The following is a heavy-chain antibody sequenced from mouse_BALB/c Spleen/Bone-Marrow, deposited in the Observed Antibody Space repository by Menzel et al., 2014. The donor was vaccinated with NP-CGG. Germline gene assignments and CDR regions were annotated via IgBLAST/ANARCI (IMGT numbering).Heavy chain of an antibody. Sequence: VQLQQSGAELVKSGASVKLSCIASGFNIKDTYMHWVKQRPEQGLEWIGRIDPANGNTKYDPKFQGKATITADPSSNNAYLQLSSLTSEDTAVYYCASYVYGYYFDYWGQGTPLTVSS. CDR1: GFNIKDTY. V-gene: IGHV14-3*02. D-gene: IGHD2-2*01. J-gene: IGHJ2*01. CDR3: ASYVYGYYFDY. CDR2: IDPANGNT.